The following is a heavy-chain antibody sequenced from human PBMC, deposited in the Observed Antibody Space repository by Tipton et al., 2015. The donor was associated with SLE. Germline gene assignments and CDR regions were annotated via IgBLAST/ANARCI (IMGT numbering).Heavy chain of an antibody. CDR3: ARTDIVVVPAALYYFDY. Sequence: TLSLTCTVSGGSISSSSYYWGWIRQPPGKGLEWIGSIYYSGSTNYNPSLKSRVTISVDTSKNQFSLKLSSVTAADTAVYYCARTDIVVVPAALYYFDYWGQGTLVTVSS. CDR1: GGSISSSSYY. J-gene: IGHJ4*02. CDR2: IYYSGST. D-gene: IGHD2-2*01. V-gene: IGHV4-39*07.